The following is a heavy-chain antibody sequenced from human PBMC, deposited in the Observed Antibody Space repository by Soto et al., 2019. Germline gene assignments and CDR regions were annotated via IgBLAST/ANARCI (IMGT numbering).Heavy chain of an antibody. CDR1: GYTFTSYG. CDR2: ISAYNGNT. Sequence: GASVKVSCKASGYTFTSYGISWVRQAPGQGLEWMGWISAYNGNTNYAQKLQGRVTMTTDTSTSTAYMELRSLSSDDTAGYYCARDRIWFGESSYYDGMDVWGQGTTVTVSS. CDR3: ARDRIWFGESSYYDGMDV. D-gene: IGHD3-10*01. J-gene: IGHJ6*02. V-gene: IGHV1-18*04.